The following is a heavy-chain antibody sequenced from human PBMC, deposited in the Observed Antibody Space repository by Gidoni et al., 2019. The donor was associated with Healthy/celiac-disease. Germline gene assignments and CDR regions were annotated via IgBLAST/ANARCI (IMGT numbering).Heavy chain of an antibody. Sequence: QVQLQDSGPGLGKPSEPLSLTRTVAVSSISSYSWRWIRQPAGKGREWIGRIYTSGSTNYNPSLKSRVNMSVDTSKNQFSLKLSSVTAADTAVYYCAVGIFGPYGMDVWGQGTTVTVSS. J-gene: IGHJ6*02. V-gene: IGHV4-4*07. D-gene: IGHD3-3*01. CDR2: IYTSGST. CDR1: VSSISSYS. CDR3: AVGIFGPYGMDV.